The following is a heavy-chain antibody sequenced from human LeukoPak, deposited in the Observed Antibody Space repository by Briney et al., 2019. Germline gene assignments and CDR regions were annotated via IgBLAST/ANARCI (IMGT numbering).Heavy chain of an antibody. D-gene: IGHD6-6*01. J-gene: IGHJ5*01. CDR1: GFTFRSFG. CDR3: TRDPRHFDS. Sequence: GGSLRFSGAASGFTFRSFGMSGVRQAQGKGLEWVANIKQDGGEIYYVDSVKGRFTISRDNAKNSLYLQMSSLRVEDTAVYYCTRDPRHFDSCGQGTLVTVSS. V-gene: IGHV3-7*01. CDR2: IKQDGGEI.